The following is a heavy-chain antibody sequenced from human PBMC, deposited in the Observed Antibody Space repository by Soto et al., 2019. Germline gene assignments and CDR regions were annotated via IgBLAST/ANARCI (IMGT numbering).Heavy chain of an antibody. CDR2: IVVGSGNT. J-gene: IGHJ4*02. CDR1: GFTFTSSA. D-gene: IGHD3-22*01. V-gene: IGHV1-58*01. CDR3: AAESSYDSSGSDY. Sequence: GASVKVSCKASGFTFTSSAVQWVRQARGQRLEWIGWIVVGSGNTNYAQKFQERVTITRDMSTGTAYMELSSLRSEDTAVYYCAAESSYDSSGSDYWGQGTLVTVSS.